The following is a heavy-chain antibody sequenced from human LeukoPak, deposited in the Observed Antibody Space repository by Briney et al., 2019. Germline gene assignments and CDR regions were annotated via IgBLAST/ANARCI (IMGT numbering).Heavy chain of an antibody. Sequence: SETLSLTCAVYGGSFSGYYWSWIRQPPGKGLEWIGEINHSGSTNYNPSLKSRVTISVDTSKNQFSLKLSSVTAADTAVCYCARHRGSGGSKRGYYYMDVWGKGTTVTISS. CDR1: GGSFSGYY. V-gene: IGHV4-34*01. D-gene: IGHD2-15*01. CDR3: ARHRGSGGSKRGYYYMDV. CDR2: INHSGST. J-gene: IGHJ6*03.